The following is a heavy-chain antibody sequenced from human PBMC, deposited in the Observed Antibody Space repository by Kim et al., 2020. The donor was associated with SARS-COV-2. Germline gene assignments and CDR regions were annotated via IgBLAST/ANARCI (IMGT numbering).Heavy chain of an antibody. J-gene: IGHJ4*02. V-gene: IGHV3-11*04. Sequence: YADTVKGRFTISRDNAKNSLYLQMNSLRAEDTAVYYCARVGVGATKPFDYWGQGTLVTVSS. CDR3: ARVGVGATKPFDY. D-gene: IGHD1-26*01.